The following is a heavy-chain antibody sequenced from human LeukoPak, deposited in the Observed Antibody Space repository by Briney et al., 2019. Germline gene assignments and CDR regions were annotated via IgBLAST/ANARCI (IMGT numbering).Heavy chain of an antibody. CDR2: IRYDGSNK. D-gene: IGHD7-27*01. V-gene: IGHV3-30*02. J-gene: IGHJ4*02. Sequence: SGGSLRLSCAASGFTFSSYGMHWVRQAPGKGLEWVAFIRYDGSNKYYADFVKGRFTISRDNSKNTLYLQMNSLRAEDTAVYYCANTKWGYFDYWGQGTLVTVSS. CDR3: ANTKWGYFDY. CDR1: GFTFSSYG.